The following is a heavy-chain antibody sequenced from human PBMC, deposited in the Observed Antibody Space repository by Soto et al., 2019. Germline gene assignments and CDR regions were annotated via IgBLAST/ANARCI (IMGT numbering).Heavy chain of an antibody. D-gene: IGHD6-19*01. CDR2: IWYDGSNE. J-gene: IGHJ6*02. V-gene: IGHV3-33*01. CDR3: ARDDIPGIAVATYGMDV. CDR1: GFIFSNFG. Sequence: GGSLRLSCAASGFIFSNFGMHWVRQAPGKGLEWVAVIWYDGSNEYYADSVKGRFTISKDNSKNTLYLQMNSLRAEDTAVYYCARDDIPGIAVATYGMDVWGQGTTVTVSS.